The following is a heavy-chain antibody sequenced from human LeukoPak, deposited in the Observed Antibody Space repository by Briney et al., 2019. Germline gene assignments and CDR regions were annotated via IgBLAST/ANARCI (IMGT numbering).Heavy chain of an antibody. V-gene: IGHV3-53*01. CDR2: ISSGGST. Sequence: GGSLRLSCVASGFTVNNNYMNWVRQGPGKGLKWVSVISSGGSTYYADSVTGRFTISRDNSKNTLYLQMNSLRVEDTAVYYCGRDLIGTAASWDCWGQGTLVTVSS. D-gene: IGHD6-25*01. CDR3: GRDLIGTAASWDC. J-gene: IGHJ4*02. CDR1: GFTVNNNY.